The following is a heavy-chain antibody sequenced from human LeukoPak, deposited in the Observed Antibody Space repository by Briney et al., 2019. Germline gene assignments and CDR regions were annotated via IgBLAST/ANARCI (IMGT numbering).Heavy chain of an antibody. Sequence: PGGSLRLSCAASGFTFSSYSMNWVRQAPGKGLEWVSSISSSSSYIYYADSVKGRFTISRDNAKNSLYLQMNSLRAEDTAVYYCARDLAWAYYGTGADYWGQGTLVTVSS. CDR2: ISSSSSYI. D-gene: IGHD3-10*01. CDR1: GFTFSSYS. V-gene: IGHV3-21*01. CDR3: ARDLAWAYYGTGADY. J-gene: IGHJ4*02.